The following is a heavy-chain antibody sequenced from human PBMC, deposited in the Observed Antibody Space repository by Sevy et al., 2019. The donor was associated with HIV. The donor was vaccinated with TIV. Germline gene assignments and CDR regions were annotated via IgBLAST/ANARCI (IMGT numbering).Heavy chain of an antibody. J-gene: IGHJ3*01. CDR3: AGGGYDSSGSFDAFDL. D-gene: IGHD3-22*01. CDR1: GITFSSHA. CDR2: IFGSGGVT. V-gene: IGHV3-23*01. Sequence: GGSLRLSCAASGITFSSHAMSWVRQAPGKGLEWVSTIFGSGGVTYYADSVKGRFTISRDHSKNTLYLQMDSLRAEDTAVYYCAGGGYDSSGSFDAFDLWGQGTTVTVSS.